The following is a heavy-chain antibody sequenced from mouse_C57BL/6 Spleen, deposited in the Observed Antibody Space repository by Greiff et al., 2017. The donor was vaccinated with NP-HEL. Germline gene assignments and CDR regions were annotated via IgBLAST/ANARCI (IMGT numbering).Heavy chain of an antibody. CDR1: GYSITSGYY. Sequence: EVQLQQSGPGLVKPSQSLSLTCSVTGYSITSGYYWNWIRQFPGNKLEWMGYISYDGSNNYNPSLKNRISITRDTSKNQFFLKLNSVTTEDTATYYCAINDSMDYWGQGTSVTVSS. CDR2: ISYDGSN. V-gene: IGHV3-6*01. CDR3: AINDSMDY. J-gene: IGHJ4*01.